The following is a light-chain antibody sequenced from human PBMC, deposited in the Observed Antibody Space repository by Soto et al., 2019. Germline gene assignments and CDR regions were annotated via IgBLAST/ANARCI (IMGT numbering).Light chain of an antibody. V-gene: IGKV1-39*01. CDR2: GTS. J-gene: IGKJ1*01. CDR3: QHTFSSPPWT. CDR1: QNITIY. Sequence: DIQLTQSPSSLSASVGDRVTISCRASQNITIYLNWYQQKPGKAPKVLIYGTSTLQSGVSSRFIGRGSGTDFTLTISSLQPDDFSTYYCQHTFSSPPWTFGQGTNVDMK.